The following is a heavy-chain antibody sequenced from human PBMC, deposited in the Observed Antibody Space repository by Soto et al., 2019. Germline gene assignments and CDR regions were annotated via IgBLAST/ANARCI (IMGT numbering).Heavy chain of an antibody. CDR3: AKDMENGYQPYYYYGMYG. D-gene: IGHD3-16*02. CDR2: IIPIFGTA. J-gene: IGHJ6*02. V-gene: IGHV1-69*01. CDR1: GGTSSRHA. Sequence: SVKRSCRVSGGTSSRHAISWLPQAPGQGLEWTGGIIPIFGTANYAQKLQGRVTITADESTSTAYMELSSLRAEDTALYYCAKDMENGYQPYYYYGMYGWGQGTTVTVSS.